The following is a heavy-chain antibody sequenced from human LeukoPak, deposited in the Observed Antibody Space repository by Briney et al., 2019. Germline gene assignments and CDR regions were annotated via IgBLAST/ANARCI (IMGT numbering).Heavy chain of an antibody. CDR3: AKDAERGFDYSNSLQY. D-gene: IGHD4-11*01. Sequence: PGGSLRLSCATSGFTFSHYGMHWVRQAPGRGPEWVAVIWSDGSNRFYADSVKGRFTISRDNSQNTVDLHMNILRAEDTALYYCAKDAERGFDYSNSLQYWGRGTLVTVSS. V-gene: IGHV3-33*06. CDR1: GFTFSHYG. J-gene: IGHJ4*02. CDR2: IWSDGSNR.